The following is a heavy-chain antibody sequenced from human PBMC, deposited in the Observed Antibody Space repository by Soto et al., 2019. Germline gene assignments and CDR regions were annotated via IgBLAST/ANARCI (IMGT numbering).Heavy chain of an antibody. CDR1: GFTFSNYW. CDR2: INSDGSGT. D-gene: IGHD2-8*01. CDR3: ARDGINGNGMFDWFDP. V-gene: IGHV3-74*01. Sequence: PGGSLRLSCAASGFTFSNYWMHWVRQAPGKGLVWVSRINSDGSGTTYADSVKGRFTISRDNAKSTLYLHMSSLRAEDTAMYYCARDGINGNGMFDWFDPWGHGTLVTVSS. J-gene: IGHJ5*02.